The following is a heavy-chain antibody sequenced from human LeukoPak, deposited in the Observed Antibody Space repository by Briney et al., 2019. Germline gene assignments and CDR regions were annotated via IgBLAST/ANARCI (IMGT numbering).Heavy chain of an antibody. CDR3: ARPYSRRYSRSFDT. Sequence: GGSLRLSCAASGLTFSSHWMHWVRQAPGKGLEWVSVIHDTGRTDYADSVKGRFTISRDNSKNTLYLQMNSLRVEDTAVYYCARPYSRRYSRSFDTWGQGTMVTVSS. J-gene: IGHJ3*02. CDR1: GLTFSSHW. CDR2: IHDTGRT. D-gene: IGHD2-15*01. V-gene: IGHV3-53*01.